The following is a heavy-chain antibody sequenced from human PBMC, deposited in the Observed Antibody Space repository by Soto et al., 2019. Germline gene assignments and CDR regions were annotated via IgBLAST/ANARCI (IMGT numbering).Heavy chain of an antibody. J-gene: IGHJ6*02. CDR1: DFTFSNAW. CDR3: TDGLDV. Sequence: GGSLRLSCAAFDFTFSNAWMSWVRQAPGKGLEWVGRITSKADGETTHYAAPVKGRFTISRDDSENMLFLQMNSLKTEDTAVYYCTDGLDVWGPGTTVTVSS. V-gene: IGHV3-15*06. CDR2: ITSKADGETT.